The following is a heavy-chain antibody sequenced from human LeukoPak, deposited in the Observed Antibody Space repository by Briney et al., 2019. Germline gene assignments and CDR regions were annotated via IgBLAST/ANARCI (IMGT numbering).Heavy chain of an antibody. V-gene: IGHV4-39*01. CDR3: ARRGITIFFDY. Sequence: SETLSLTCTVSGGSISSGDYYWSWIRQPPGKGLEWIGSIYYSGSTYYNPSLKSRVTISVDTSKNQFSLKLSSVTAADTAVYYCARRGITIFFDYWGQGTLATVSS. J-gene: IGHJ4*02. CDR2: IYYSGST. D-gene: IGHD3-3*01. CDR1: GGSISSGDYY.